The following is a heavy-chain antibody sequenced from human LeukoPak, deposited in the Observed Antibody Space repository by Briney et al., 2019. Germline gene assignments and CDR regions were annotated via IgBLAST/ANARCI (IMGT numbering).Heavy chain of an antibody. CDR1: GGSISSSSYY. Sequence: PSETLSLTCTVSGGSISSSSYYWGWIRQPPWKGLEWIGSIYYSGSTYYNPSLKSRVTISVDTSKNQFSLKLSSVTAADTAVYYCARGIKYQPLPDYWGQGTLVTVSS. D-gene: IGHD2-2*01. CDR2: IYYSGST. J-gene: IGHJ4*02. V-gene: IGHV4-39*01. CDR3: ARGIKYQPLPDY.